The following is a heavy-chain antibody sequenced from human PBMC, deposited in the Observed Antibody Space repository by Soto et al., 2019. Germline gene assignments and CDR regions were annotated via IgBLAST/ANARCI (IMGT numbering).Heavy chain of an antibody. D-gene: IGHD6-6*01. CDR2: ISAYNGNT. J-gene: IGHJ6*02. V-gene: IGHV1-18*01. CDR3: ARDEGSIAAPRSYYYYGMDV. CDR1: GYTFTSYG. Sequence: GASVKVSCKASGYTFTSYGISWVRQAPGQGLEWMGWISAYNGNTNYAQKLQGRVTMTTDTSTSTAYMELRSLRSDDTAVYYCARDEGSIAAPRSYYYYGMDVWGQGTTVTVS.